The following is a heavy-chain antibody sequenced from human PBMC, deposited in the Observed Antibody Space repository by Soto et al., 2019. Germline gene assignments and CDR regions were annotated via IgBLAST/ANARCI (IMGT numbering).Heavy chain of an antibody. CDR1: GFTFSDYA. Sequence: PGGSLRLSCTASGFTFSDYAMSWVRQPPGKGLEWVSVINAGGSTYYADSVKGRFTVSRANSKNALYLQMNSLRAEDTAVYYCANVPIWCSSTSCYTEGFDYWGQGTLVTVSS. V-gene: IGHV3-23*01. CDR2: INAGGST. D-gene: IGHD2-2*02. CDR3: ANVPIWCSSTSCYTEGFDY. J-gene: IGHJ4*02.